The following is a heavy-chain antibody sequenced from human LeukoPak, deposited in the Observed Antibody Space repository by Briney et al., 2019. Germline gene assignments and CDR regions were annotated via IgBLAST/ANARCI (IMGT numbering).Heavy chain of an antibody. CDR2: ISSSGSTI. Sequence: PGGSLRLSCAASGFTFSDYYMSWIRQAPGKGLEWVSYISSSGSTIYYADSVKGRFTISRDNAKNSLYLQMNSLRAEDTAVYYCASCQRGTVYDFWSGPWDYYYYYMDVWGKGTTVTVSS. D-gene: IGHD3-3*01. V-gene: IGHV3-11*04. CDR1: GFTFSDYY. J-gene: IGHJ6*03. CDR3: ASCQRGTVYDFWSGPWDYYYYYMDV.